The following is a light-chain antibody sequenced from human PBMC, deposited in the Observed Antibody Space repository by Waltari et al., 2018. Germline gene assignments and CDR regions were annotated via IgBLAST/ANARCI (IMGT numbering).Light chain of an antibody. CDR3: SSYTSSGTLRV. J-gene: IGLJ2*01. Sequence: QSALTQPASVSGSPGQSITISCTGTSSDVGGYNYFSWYQQHPGKAPKLMIYDVSKRPSGVLNRFSGAKSGNTASLTISGLQAEDEADYYCSSYTSSGTLRVFGGGTKLTVL. CDR1: SSDVGGYNY. CDR2: DVS. V-gene: IGLV2-14*03.